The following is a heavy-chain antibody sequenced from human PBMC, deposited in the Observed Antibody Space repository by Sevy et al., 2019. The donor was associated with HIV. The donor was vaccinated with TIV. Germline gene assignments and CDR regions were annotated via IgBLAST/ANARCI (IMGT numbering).Heavy chain of an antibody. D-gene: IGHD6-13*01. Sequence: LKISCKGSGYSFPTYWIGWVRQMPGKGLEWMGIIYPGDSDTRYSPSFQGQVTISADKSIRTAYLQWSSLKASDTAMYDWAGLQGQQQLVWDCWGQGTLVTVSS. CDR1: GYSFPTYW. J-gene: IGHJ4*02. CDR3: AGLQGQQQLVWDC. V-gene: IGHV5-51*01. CDR2: IYPGDSDT.